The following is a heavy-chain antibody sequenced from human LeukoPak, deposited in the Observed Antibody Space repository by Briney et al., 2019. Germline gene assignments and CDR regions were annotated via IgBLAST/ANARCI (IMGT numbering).Heavy chain of an antibody. CDR3: ARRERLGAFDI. V-gene: IGHV4-34*01. D-gene: IGHD3-10*01. J-gene: IGHJ3*02. CDR1: GGSFSGYY. Sequence: PSETLSLTCAVYGGSFSGYYWSWIRQPPGKGLEWIGEINHSGSTNYNPSLKSRVTISVDTSKNQFSLKLSSVTAADTAVYYCARRERLGAFDIWGQGTMVTVSS. CDR2: INHSGST.